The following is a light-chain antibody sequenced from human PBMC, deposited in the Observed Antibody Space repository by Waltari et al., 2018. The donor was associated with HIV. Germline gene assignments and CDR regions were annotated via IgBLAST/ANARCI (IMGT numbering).Light chain of an antibody. CDR1: QSISSY. V-gene: IGKV1-39*01. CDR2: AAS. J-gene: IGKJ2*01. Sequence: DIQMTQSPSSLSASVGDRVTITCRASQSISSYLNWYQQNPGKALKLLISAASSLQGGVPSRFSGSGSGTDFTLTISSLQPEDFAIYYCQQSYSTLPYTFGQGTKLEIK. CDR3: QQSYSTLPYT.